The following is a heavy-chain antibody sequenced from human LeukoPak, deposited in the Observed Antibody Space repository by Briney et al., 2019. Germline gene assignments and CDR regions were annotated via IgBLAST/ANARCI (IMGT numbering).Heavy chain of an antibody. V-gene: IGHV4-59*02. CDR2: VYCSGST. J-gene: IGHJ4*02. CDR1: GGSVSSYY. D-gene: IGHD2-2*01. Sequence: KPSETLSLTCTVSGGSVSSYYWSWIRRPPGKRLEWIGYVYCSGSTHYNPSLSSRVTISVDTSKNQFSLKLSSVTAADTAVYYCARGYCSSSTCSVGPFDYWGQGTLATVSS. CDR3: ARGYCSSSTCSVGPFDY.